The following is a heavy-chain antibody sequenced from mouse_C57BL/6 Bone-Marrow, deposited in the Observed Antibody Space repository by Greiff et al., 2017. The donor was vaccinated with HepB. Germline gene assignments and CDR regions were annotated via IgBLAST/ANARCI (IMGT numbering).Heavy chain of an antibody. CDR2: IYPRSGNT. CDR1: GYTFTSYG. Sequence: QVQLQQSGAELARPGASVKLSCKASGYTFTSYGISWVKQRTGQGLEWIGEIYPRSGNTYYNEKFKGKATLTADKSSSTAYMELRSLTSEDSAVYFCAMGGDDEGFDYWGQGTTLTVSS. V-gene: IGHV1-81*01. CDR3: AMGGDDEGFDY. D-gene: IGHD2-2*01. J-gene: IGHJ2*01.